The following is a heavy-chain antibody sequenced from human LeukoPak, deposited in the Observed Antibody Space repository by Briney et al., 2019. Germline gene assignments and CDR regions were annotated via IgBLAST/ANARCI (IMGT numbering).Heavy chain of an antibody. CDR1: GYYFTGHY. CDR3: ARVGTGSRFDVADH. D-gene: IGHD3/OR15-3a*01. Sequence: ASVKVSCETSGYYFTGHYIQWVRQVPGQGFEWMGWINPNGGAKNYARRFQGRVTLTTDTSSSTADMELSSLRFDDTAVYFCARVGTGSRFDVADHWGQGTLVTVTS. V-gene: IGHV1-2*02. J-gene: IGHJ5*02. CDR2: INPNGGAK.